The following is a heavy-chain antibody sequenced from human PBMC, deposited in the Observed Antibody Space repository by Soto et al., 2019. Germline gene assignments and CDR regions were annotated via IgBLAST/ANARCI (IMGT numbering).Heavy chain of an antibody. CDR1: GGAITSYY. Sequence: SETLSLTCTVSGGAITSYYWSWIRQPVGEGLQWIGRVYSTGSTNYNPSLRSRVTMSVDTSQNQFFLRLSSVTAADTAVYYCARDEYYDSNNWFDHWGQGILVTVSS. J-gene: IGHJ5*02. CDR2: VYSTGST. D-gene: IGHD3-22*01. CDR3: ARDEYYDSNNWFDH. V-gene: IGHV4-4*07.